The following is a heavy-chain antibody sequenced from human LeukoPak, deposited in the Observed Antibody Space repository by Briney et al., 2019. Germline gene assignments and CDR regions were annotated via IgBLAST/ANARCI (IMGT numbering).Heavy chain of an antibody. CDR1: GGSFSGYY. J-gene: IGHJ4*02. CDR2: INHSGST. CDR3: ARAFTYGSGSRPFDY. D-gene: IGHD3-10*01. V-gene: IGHV4-34*01. Sequence: SETLSLTCAVYGGSFSGYYWSWIRQPPGKGLEWIGKINHSGSTNYNPSLKSRVTISVDTSKNQFSLKLSSVTAADTAVYYCARAFTYGSGSRPFDYWGQGTLVTVSS.